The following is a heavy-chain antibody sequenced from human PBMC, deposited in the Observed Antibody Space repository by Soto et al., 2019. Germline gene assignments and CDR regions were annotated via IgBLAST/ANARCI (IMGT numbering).Heavy chain of an antibody. CDR3: VRGGHNSGWYRTFDF. CDR1: RGTFTTDA. D-gene: IGHD6-13*01. J-gene: IGHJ4*02. CDR2: IIPVFGPP. V-gene: IGHV1-69*13. Sequence: SVKVSCKSSRGTFTTDAISWVRQAPGQGLEWMGVIIPVFGPPTYAQRFQGRVTISADESTSTAHLELSNLRSEDTAIYYCVRGGHNSGWYRTFDFWGQGTLVTVSS.